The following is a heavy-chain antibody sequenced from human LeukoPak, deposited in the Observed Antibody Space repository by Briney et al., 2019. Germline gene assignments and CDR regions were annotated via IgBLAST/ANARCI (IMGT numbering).Heavy chain of an antibody. CDR2: ISPTGSTM. Sequence: GGSLRLSCAASGFTISSSYMNWVRQAPGKGLEWVGYISPTGSTMFYAGSVKGRFTISRDNAKNSLYLQMNSLRAEDTAVYYCARDGSDSSGWYSDYWGQGTLVTVSS. J-gene: IGHJ4*02. CDR3: ARDGSDSSGWYSDY. D-gene: IGHD6-19*01. CDR1: GFTISSSY. V-gene: IGHV3-48*04.